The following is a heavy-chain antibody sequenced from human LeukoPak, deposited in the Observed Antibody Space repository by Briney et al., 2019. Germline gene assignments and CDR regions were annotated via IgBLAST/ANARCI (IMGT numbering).Heavy chain of an antibody. V-gene: IGHV3-9*01. CDR2: ISWNSGSI. Sequence: SLRLSCAASGFTFDDYAMHWVRQAPGKGLEWVSGISWNSGSIGYADSVKGRFTISRDNAKNSLYLQMNSLRAEDTALYYCAKDIGESVGATPPAFDIWGQGTMVTVSS. J-gene: IGHJ3*02. D-gene: IGHD1-26*01. CDR3: AKDIGESVGATPPAFDI. CDR1: GFTFDDYA.